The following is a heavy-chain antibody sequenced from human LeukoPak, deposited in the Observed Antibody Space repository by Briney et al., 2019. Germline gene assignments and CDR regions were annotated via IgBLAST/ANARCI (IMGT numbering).Heavy chain of an antibody. D-gene: IGHD5-12*01. J-gene: IGHJ3*02. CDR1: GGSFSGYY. CDR3: ARDASGNDLGYAFDI. V-gene: IGHV4-59*01. CDR2: IYYSGST. Sequence: SETLSLTCAVYGGSFSGYYWSWIRQPPGKGLEWIGDIYYSGSTSYNPSLKSRVSISVDTSKSQFSLKLYSVTAADTAVYYCARDASGNDLGYAFDIWGQGTVVTVSS.